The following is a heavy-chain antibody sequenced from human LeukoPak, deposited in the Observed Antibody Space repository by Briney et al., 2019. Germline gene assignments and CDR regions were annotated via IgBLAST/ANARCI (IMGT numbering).Heavy chain of an antibody. J-gene: IGHJ6*03. CDR2: TYYRSKWYN. Sequence: SQTLSLTCAISGYSVSSDSAAWNWIRQSPSRGLEWLGRTYYRSKWYNDYAVSVKSRITINPDTSKNQFSLQLNSMTPEDTAVYYCARGPQLVGYYYIDVWGKGTTVTVSS. V-gene: IGHV6-1*01. D-gene: IGHD6-13*01. CDR1: GYSVSSDSAA. CDR3: ARGPQLVGYYYIDV.